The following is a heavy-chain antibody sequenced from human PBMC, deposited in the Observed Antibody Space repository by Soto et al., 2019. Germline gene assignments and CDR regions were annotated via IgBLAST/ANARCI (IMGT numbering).Heavy chain of an antibody. CDR3: AREDSTVYYYYGMDV. V-gene: IGHV4-31*03. Sequence: SETLSLTCTVSGGSISSAGYHWSWIRQHPGKGLEWLGFIYYSGSTYYNPSLESRVSISVDTSNNQFSLKLSSVTAADTAVYYCAREDSTVYYYYGMDVWGQGTTVTVSS. J-gene: IGHJ6*02. D-gene: IGHD4-17*01. CDR1: GGSISSAGYH. CDR2: IYYSGST.